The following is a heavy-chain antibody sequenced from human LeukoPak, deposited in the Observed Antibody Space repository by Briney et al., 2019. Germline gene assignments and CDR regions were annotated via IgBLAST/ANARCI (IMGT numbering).Heavy chain of an antibody. Sequence: PSETLSLTCAVSGGSISSGGYSWSWIRQPPGKGLEWIGYIYHSGSTYYNPSLKSRVTITVDRSKNQFSLKLSSVTAADTAVYYCARGVGRGYYFDYWGQGTLVTVSS. CDR2: IYHSGST. D-gene: IGHD1-26*01. CDR1: GGSISSGGYS. V-gene: IGHV4-30-2*01. CDR3: ARGVGRGYYFDY. J-gene: IGHJ4*02.